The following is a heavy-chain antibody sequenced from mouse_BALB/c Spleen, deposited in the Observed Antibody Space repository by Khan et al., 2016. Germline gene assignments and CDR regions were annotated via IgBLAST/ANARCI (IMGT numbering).Heavy chain of an antibody. CDR2: IYPGDGDT. D-gene: IGHD2-1*01. Sequence: QVQLQQSGAELARPGASVKLSCKATGYTFTSYWMQWVKQRPGQGLQWIGTIYPGDGDTRYTQKFKGKATLTADKSSSTAYMQLSSLASEDSAVYSCASGGYGNYVFAYWGQGTLVTVSA. CDR1: GYTFTSYW. V-gene: IGHV1-87*01. CDR3: ASGGYGNYVFAY. J-gene: IGHJ3*01.